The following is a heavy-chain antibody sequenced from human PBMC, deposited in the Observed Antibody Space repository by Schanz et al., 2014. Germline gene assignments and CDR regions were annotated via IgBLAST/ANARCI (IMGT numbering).Heavy chain of an antibody. CDR2: INTGSGDT. CDR3: ARDAADFYDILTEEDY. J-gene: IGHJ4*02. Sequence: QVHLVQSGAEVKRPGASVKVSCKASEYSFTSYSMHWVRQAPGQRLEWMGWINTGSGDTKYSQNFQGRVTMTTDTTTSTAYMELGSLRSDDTTVYYCARDAADFYDILTEEDYWGQGTLVTVSS. D-gene: IGHD3-9*01. CDR1: EYSFTSYS. V-gene: IGHV1-3*04.